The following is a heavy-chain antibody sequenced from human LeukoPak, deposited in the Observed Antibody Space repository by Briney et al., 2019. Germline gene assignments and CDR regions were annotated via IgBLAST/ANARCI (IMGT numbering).Heavy chain of an antibody. V-gene: IGHV3-74*03. CDR1: GFSFSVYE. Sequence: GGSLRLSCAASGFSFSVYEMHWVRQAPGKGLVWVSRTNSDASSTTYADSVKGRFTISRDNAKNTLYLQMNSLRAEDTAVYYCARVGQALGTYYFDYWGQGTLVTVSS. CDR3: ARVGQALGTYYFDY. D-gene: IGHD1-1*01. CDR2: TNSDASST. J-gene: IGHJ4*02.